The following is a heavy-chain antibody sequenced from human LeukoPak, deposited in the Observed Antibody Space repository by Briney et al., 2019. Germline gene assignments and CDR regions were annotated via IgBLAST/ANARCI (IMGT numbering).Heavy chain of an antibody. J-gene: IGHJ4*02. Sequence: RASETLSLTCTVSGGSISSGDYSWSWIRQPPGKGLEWIGYIYYSGSTYYNPSLKSRVTISVDTSKNQFSLKLSSVTAADTAVYYCARATYYYDSSGFFDYWGQGTLVTVSS. CDR3: ARATYYYDSSGFFDY. CDR1: GGSISSGDYS. D-gene: IGHD3-22*01. V-gene: IGHV4-30-4*01. CDR2: IYYSGST.